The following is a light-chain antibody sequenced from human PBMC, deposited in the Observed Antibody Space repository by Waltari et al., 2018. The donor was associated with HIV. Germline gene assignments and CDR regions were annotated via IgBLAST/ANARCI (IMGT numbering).Light chain of an antibody. J-gene: IGLJ1*01. Sequence: SSELTQDPVVSVALGQTINITCQGDSLRSFFAHWYQQRPGQAPVLVVYGANRRPSVIPDRFSASNSGNTSSLIISDSQAVDEADYYCHSRDTNSDHYVFGGGTRVIV. CDR3: HSRDTNSDHYV. V-gene: IGLV3-19*01. CDR1: SLRSFF. CDR2: GAN.